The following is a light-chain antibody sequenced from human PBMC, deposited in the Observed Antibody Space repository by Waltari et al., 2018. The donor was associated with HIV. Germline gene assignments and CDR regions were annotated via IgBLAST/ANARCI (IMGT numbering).Light chain of an antibody. CDR1: STHVGGYQY. CDR2: DVS. Sequence: QSALTQPASVSGSPGPSITIACTGTSTHVGGYQYVSWYQQHPGKAPKPMIFDVSNRPSGVSNRFSGSKSGNTASLTISGLQAEDEAHYFCSSYTSTTTLVVFGGGTKLTVL. J-gene: IGLJ3*02. CDR3: SSYTSTTTLVV. V-gene: IGLV2-14*03.